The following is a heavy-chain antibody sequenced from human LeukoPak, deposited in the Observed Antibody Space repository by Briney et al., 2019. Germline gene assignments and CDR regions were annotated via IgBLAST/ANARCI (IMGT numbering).Heavy chain of an antibody. Sequence: PSETLSLTCAVSGGSISSSNWWSWVRQPPGKGLEWIGEIYHSGSTNYNPSLKSRVTISADASKTQFSLKLCSVTAADTAIFYCARLVVVTAQDYFDYWGQGTLVTVST. D-gene: IGHD2-21*02. J-gene: IGHJ4*02. V-gene: IGHV4-4*02. CDR2: IYHSGST. CDR1: GGSISSSNW. CDR3: ARLVVVTAQDYFDY.